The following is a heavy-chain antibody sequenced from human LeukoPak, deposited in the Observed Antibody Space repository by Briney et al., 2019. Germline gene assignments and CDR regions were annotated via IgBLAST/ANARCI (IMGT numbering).Heavy chain of an antibody. J-gene: IGHJ4*02. CDR3: ARDALAGEKPEYFFDY. CDR1: GFTFSSYS. Sequence: GGSLRLSCAAFGFTFSSYSMNWVRQAPGKGLKWGAHIGRGITYADSVKGRFTISRDNAKNSVYLQMNSLRAEDTAVYYCARDALAGEKPEYFFDYWGQGTLVTVSS. V-gene: IGHV3-48*04. CDR2: IGRGIT.